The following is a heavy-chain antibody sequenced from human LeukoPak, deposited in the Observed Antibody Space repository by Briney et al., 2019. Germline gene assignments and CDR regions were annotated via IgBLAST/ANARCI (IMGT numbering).Heavy chain of an antibody. CDR1: GFTFSDYY. J-gene: IGHJ3*02. V-gene: IGHV3-11*01. CDR3: ARQWHVAFDI. CDR2: ITSSGSTI. Sequence: GSLRLSCAASGFTFSDYYMSWIRQAPGKGLEWVSYITSSGSTIYYADSMKGRFTISRDSAKNSLYLQMNSLRAEDTAVYYCARQWHVAFDIWGQGTMVIVSS. D-gene: IGHD6-19*01.